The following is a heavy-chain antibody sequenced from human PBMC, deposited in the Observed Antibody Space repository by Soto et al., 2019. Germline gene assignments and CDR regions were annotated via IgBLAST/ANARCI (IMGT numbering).Heavy chain of an antibody. J-gene: IGHJ6*02. CDR1: GGSISSYY. Sequence: PSETLSLTCTVSGGSISSYYWSWIRQPPGKGLEWIGYIYYSGSTNYNPSLKSRVTISVDTSKNQFSLKLSSVTAADTAVYYCGRDQGVTGDYYYYYYGMDVWGQGTTVTVSS. CDR3: GRDQGVTGDYYYYYYGMDV. V-gene: IGHV4-59*01. CDR2: IYYSGST. D-gene: IGHD7-27*01.